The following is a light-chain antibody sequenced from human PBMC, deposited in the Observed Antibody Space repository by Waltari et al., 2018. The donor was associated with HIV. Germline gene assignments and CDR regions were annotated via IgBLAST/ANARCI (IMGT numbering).Light chain of an antibody. CDR1: SRDVGGYNY. CDR3: NSYTTSSTLHVV. J-gene: IGLJ2*01. CDR2: DVS. Sequence: QSALTQPASVSGSPGQSITISCTGTSRDVGGYNYVSWYQHHPGKTPKLMIYDVSNRPSGVSNRFSCSKSGTTASLAISGLQAEDEADYYCNSYTTSSTLHVVFGGGTKLTVL. V-gene: IGLV2-14*03.